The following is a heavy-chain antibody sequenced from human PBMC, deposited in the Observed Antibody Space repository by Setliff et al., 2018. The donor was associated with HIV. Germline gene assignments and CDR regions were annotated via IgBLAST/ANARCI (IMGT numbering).Heavy chain of an antibody. D-gene: IGHD3-16*01. CDR2: IYPDDSAT. Sequence: LGESLTISCKGFGYSFSDNWIGWVRQMPGKGLEWMGIIYPDDSATRYSPSFQGQVTISADKSINTAYLRWRSLRASDTAIYFCAKHGFERKSPYNWFDSWGQGTLVTVSS. V-gene: IGHV5-51*01. CDR1: GYSFSDNW. J-gene: IGHJ5*01. CDR3: AKHGFERKSPYNWFDS.